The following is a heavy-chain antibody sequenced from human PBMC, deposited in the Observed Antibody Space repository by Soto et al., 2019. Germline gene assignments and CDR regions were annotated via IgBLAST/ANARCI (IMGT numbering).Heavy chain of an antibody. Sequence: EVQLLESGGGLVQPGGSLRLSCAASGFTFSSYAMSWVRQAPGKGLEWVSAISGSGGSTYYADSVKGRFTISRDNSKNTLGLQMKIRGGEDRAVYYCANAGPPIYVTAVTADYYCYCMDGWGRGATVTVTS. CDR2: ISGSGGST. V-gene: IGHV3-23*01. J-gene: IGHJ6*03. CDR3: ANAGPPIYVTAVTADYYCYCMDG. CDR1: GFTFSSYA. D-gene: IGHD4-17*01.